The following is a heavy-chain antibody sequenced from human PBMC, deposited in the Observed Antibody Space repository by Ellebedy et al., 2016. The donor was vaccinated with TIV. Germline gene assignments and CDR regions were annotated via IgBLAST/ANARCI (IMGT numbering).Heavy chain of an antibody. CDR3: ASQFLSLGGWYSAGIDYYYYMDV. Sequence: SVKVSXXASGGTFSSYAISWVRQAPGQGLEWMGGIIPIFGTANYAQKFQGRVTITADESTSTAYMELSSLRSEDTAVYYCASQFLSLGGWYSAGIDYYYYMDVWGKGTTVTVSS. CDR2: IIPIFGTA. D-gene: IGHD6-19*01. V-gene: IGHV1-69*13. CDR1: GGTFSSYA. J-gene: IGHJ6*03.